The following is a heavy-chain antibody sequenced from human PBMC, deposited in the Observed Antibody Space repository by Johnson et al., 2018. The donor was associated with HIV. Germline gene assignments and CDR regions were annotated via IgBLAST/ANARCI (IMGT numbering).Heavy chain of an antibody. D-gene: IGHD3-10*01. CDR1: AFTFSSYA. V-gene: IGHV3-30*04. CDR2: ISYAGRNK. CDR3: ARDPIAFRNYYGSGSAFDI. Sequence: QVQLVESGGGMVQPGGSLRLSCAASAFTFSSYAMHWVRQDQGKGLEWVALISYAGRNKDYAASVTGRCPISRDNSKNTLFLQMNSLRPEDTAVYHCARDPIAFRNYYGSGSAFDIWGQGTMVTVSS. J-gene: IGHJ3*02.